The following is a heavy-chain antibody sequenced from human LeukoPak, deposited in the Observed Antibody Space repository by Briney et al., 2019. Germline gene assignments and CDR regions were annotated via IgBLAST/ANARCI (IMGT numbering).Heavy chain of an antibody. V-gene: IGHV3-21*01. J-gene: IGHJ6*02. CDR3: ARGSNWNYRGYYYYGMDV. Sequence: GGSLRLSCAASGFTFSSYSMNWVPQAPGKGLEWFSSISSSSSYIYYADSVKGRFTISRDNAKNSLYLQMNSLRAEDTAVYYCARGSNWNYRGYYYYGMDVWGQGTTVTVSS. CDR2: ISSSSSYI. CDR1: GFTFSSYS. D-gene: IGHD1-7*01.